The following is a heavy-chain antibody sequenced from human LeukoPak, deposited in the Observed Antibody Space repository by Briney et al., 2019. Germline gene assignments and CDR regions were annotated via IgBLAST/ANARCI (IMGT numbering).Heavy chain of an antibody. Sequence: GSLRLSCAASRFTFSTYTMNWVRQAPGKGLEWVSSISSSSSYIYYADSVKGRFTISRDNAKNSLYLQMNTLRAEDTAVYYCARDRTTVTTFDYWGQGTLVIVSS. D-gene: IGHD4-17*01. V-gene: IGHV3-21*01. CDR1: RFTFSTYT. CDR3: ARDRTTVTTFDY. CDR2: ISSSSSYI. J-gene: IGHJ4*02.